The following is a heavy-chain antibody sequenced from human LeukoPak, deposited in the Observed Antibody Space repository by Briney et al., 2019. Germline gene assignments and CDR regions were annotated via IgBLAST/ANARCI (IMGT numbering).Heavy chain of an antibody. Sequence: SETLSLTCAVSGYSISSGYDWGWIRQPPGKGLEWIGSIYHSGNTYYNPSLKSRVTISVDTSKNQFSLKLTSVTAADTAVYYCARNPPDYWGQGTLVTVSS. CDR1: GYSISSGYD. CDR3: ARNPPDY. CDR2: IYHSGNT. V-gene: IGHV4-38-2*01. J-gene: IGHJ4*02.